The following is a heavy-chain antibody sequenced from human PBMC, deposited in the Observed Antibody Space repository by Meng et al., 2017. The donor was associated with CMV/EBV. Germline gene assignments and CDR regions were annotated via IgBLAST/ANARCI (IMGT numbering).Heavy chain of an antibody. J-gene: IGHJ4*02. CDR2: IYTSGST. Sequence: QGRLPESGPGLVKPSGPLSLTCPFSGGSISSYYWSWIRQPAGKGLEWIGRIYTSGSTNYNPSLKSRVTMSVDTSKNQFSLKLSSVTAADTAVYYCARHGDTAMVVGIDYWGQGTLVTVSS. V-gene: IGHV4-4*07. CDR1: GGSISSYY. CDR3: ARHGDTAMVVGIDY. D-gene: IGHD5-18*01.